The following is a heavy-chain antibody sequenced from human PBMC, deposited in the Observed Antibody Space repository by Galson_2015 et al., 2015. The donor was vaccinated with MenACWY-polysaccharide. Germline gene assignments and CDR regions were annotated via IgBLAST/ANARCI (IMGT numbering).Heavy chain of an antibody. CDR1: GFTFSSSA. V-gene: IGHV3-23*01. J-gene: IGHJ4*02. D-gene: IGHD2-2*01. CDR2: ISGSGGNT. CDR3: AKAYIVVIPDAAYNC. Sequence: SLRLSCAASGFTFSSSAMSWVRQAPGKGLEWVSGISGSGGNTYYADSVKGRFTISRDNSKSTLYLQMNSLRAEDTAVYYCAKAYIVVIPDAAYNCWGQGTLDTVSS.